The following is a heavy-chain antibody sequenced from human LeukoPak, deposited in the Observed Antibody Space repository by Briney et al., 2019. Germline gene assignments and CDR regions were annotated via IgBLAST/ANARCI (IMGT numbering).Heavy chain of an antibody. J-gene: IGHJ4*02. Sequence: PSETLSLTCTVSGGSISSSSYYWGWIRQPPGKGLEWIGSIYYSGSTYYNPSLKSRVTISVDTSKNQFSLKLSSVTAADTAVYYCARDRVEYYDSSGRYYFDYWGQGTLVTVSS. D-gene: IGHD3-22*01. V-gene: IGHV4-39*07. CDR1: GGSISSSSYY. CDR3: ARDRVEYYDSSGRYYFDY. CDR2: IYYSGST.